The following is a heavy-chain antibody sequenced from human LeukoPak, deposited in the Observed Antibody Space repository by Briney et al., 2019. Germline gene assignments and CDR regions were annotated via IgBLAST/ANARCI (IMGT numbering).Heavy chain of an antibody. J-gene: IGHJ4*02. CDR2: INHSGST. CDR1: GGSYSGSY. Sequence: SETLSLTCAVYGGSYSGSYWSWIRQPPGKGLEWIGEINHSGSTNYNPSLKSRATMSIDTTKNQFSLKLRSVTAADTAVYFCARAGIAGSPSGYWGQGTLVTVSS. D-gene: IGHD6-13*01. V-gene: IGHV4-34*01. CDR3: ARAGIAGSPSGY.